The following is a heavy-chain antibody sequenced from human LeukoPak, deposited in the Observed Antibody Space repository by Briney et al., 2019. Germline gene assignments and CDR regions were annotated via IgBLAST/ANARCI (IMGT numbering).Heavy chain of an antibody. V-gene: IGHV4-39*01. J-gene: IGHJ6*03. Sequence: PSETLSLTCTVSGGSISSSSYYWGWIRQPPGKGLEWIGSIYYSGSTYYNPSLKSRVTISVDTSKNQFSLKLSSVTAADTAVYYCARLLVGPGGDYYYYYMDVWGKGTTVTVSS. D-gene: IGHD2-8*02. CDR2: IYYSGST. CDR1: GGSISSSSYY. CDR3: ARLLVGPGGDYYYYYMDV.